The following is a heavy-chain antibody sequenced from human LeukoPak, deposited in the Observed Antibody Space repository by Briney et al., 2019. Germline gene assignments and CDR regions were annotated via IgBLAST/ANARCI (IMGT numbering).Heavy chain of an antibody. CDR1: GGSFSGYY. CDR2: INHSGST. Sequence: PSETLSLTCAVYGGSFSGYYWSWIRQPPGKGLEWIGEINHSGSTNYNPSLKSRVTISVDTSKNQFSLKLSSVTAADTAVYYCARAPGYSYGYIYFDYWGQGTLVTVSS. CDR3: ARAPGYSYGYIYFDY. J-gene: IGHJ4*02. D-gene: IGHD5-18*01. V-gene: IGHV4-34*01.